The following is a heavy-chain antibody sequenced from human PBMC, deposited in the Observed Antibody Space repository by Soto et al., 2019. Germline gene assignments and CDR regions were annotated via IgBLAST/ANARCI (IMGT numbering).Heavy chain of an antibody. D-gene: IGHD6-6*01. CDR3: AREGRIAALAY. Sequence: GGSLRLSCAASGFTFSSYWMSWVRQAPGKGLEWVANIKQDGSEKYYVDSVKGRFTISRDNAKNSLYLQMNSLRAEDTAVYYCAREGRIAALAYWGQGTLVTVLL. CDR2: IKQDGSEK. J-gene: IGHJ4*02. V-gene: IGHV3-7*01. CDR1: GFTFSSYW.